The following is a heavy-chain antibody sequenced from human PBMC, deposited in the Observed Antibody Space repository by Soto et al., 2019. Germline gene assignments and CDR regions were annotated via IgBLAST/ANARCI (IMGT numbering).Heavy chain of an antibody. J-gene: IGHJ4*02. CDR2: ISAYNGNT. V-gene: IGHV1-18*04. CDR3: ARAPQTVAGAGIWY. Sequence: ASVKVSCKASGYTFTSYGISWVRQAPGQGLEWMGWISAYNGNTNYAQKLQGRVTMTTDTSTSTAHMELRSLRSDDTAVYYCARAPQTVAGAGIWYWGQGTLVTVSS. D-gene: IGHD6-13*01. CDR1: GYTFTSYG.